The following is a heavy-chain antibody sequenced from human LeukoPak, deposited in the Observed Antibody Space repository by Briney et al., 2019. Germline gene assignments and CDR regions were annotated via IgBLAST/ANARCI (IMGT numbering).Heavy chain of an antibody. D-gene: IGHD3-9*01. V-gene: IGHV1-2*02. CDR3: ASTDYDILTGYYLGAFDI. CDR2: INPNSGGT. J-gene: IGHJ3*02. CDR1: GYTFTGYY. Sequence: ASVKVSCKASGYTFTGYYMHWVRQAPGQGLEWMGWINPNSGGTNYAQKFQGRVTMTRDTSISTAYMELSRLRSDDTAVYYCASTDYDILTGYYLGAFDIWGQGTMVTVSS.